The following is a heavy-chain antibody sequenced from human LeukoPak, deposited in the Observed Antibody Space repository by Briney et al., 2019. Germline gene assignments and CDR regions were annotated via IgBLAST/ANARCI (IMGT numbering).Heavy chain of an antibody. Sequence: ASVKVSCKASGYTFTSYGISWVRQAPGQGLEWMGWISDYNGNTNYAQKLQGRVTMTTDTSTSTAYMELRSLRSDDTAVYYCARSLFYYDSSGYQIDYWGQGTLVTVSS. V-gene: IGHV1-18*01. CDR1: GYTFTSYG. J-gene: IGHJ4*02. D-gene: IGHD3-22*01. CDR2: ISDYNGNT. CDR3: ARSLFYYDSSGYQIDY.